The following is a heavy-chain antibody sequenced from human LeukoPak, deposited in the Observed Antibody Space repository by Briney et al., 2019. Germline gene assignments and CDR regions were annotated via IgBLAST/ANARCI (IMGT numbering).Heavy chain of an antibody. CDR1: GFSFSDYG. CDR2: ISYDGSDK. CDR3: ARDPEGAYSYGFDY. Sequence: GGSLRLSCAASGFSFSDYGMHWVRQAPGKGLEWVAVISYDGSDKYYADSVKGRFTISRDNSKNSLYLQMNSLRAEDTAVYYCARDPEGAYSYGFDYWGQGTLVTVSS. D-gene: IGHD5-18*01. V-gene: IGHV3-33*05. J-gene: IGHJ4*02.